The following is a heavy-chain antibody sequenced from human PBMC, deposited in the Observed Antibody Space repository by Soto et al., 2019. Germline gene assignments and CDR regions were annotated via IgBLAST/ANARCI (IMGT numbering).Heavy chain of an antibody. J-gene: IGHJ4*02. D-gene: IGHD6-13*01. CDR3: ARDSPGAAPY. V-gene: IGHV4-31*03. Sequence: QVQLQESGPGLVKPSQTLSLICTVSGGPVINGDSYLNWIRQHPEKGLEWMGYINYRGTTNYNAVLKSRILISVDTSKNESSLRLTSVTAADTAVYFCARDSPGAAPYWGQGILVTVSS. CDR2: INYRGTT. CDR1: GGPVINGDSY.